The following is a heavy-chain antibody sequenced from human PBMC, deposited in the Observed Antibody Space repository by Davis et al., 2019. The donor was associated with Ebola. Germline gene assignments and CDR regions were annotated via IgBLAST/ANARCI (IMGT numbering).Heavy chain of an antibody. CDR3: ARDTYIAAAGSESYYYGMDV. CDR2: ISSSSSYI. CDR1: GFTFSSYS. D-gene: IGHD6-13*01. J-gene: IGHJ6*02. V-gene: IGHV3-21*01. Sequence: GESLKISCAASGFTFSSYSMNWVRQAPGKGLEWVSSISSSSSYIYYADSVKGRFTISRDNAKNSLYLQMNSLRAEDTAVYYCARDTYIAAAGSESYYYGMDVWGQGTTVTVSS.